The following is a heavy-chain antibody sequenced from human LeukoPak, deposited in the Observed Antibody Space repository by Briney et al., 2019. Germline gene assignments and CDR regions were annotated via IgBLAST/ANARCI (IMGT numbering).Heavy chain of an antibody. CDR3: ARDAYDSSGYYYHDAFDI. J-gene: IGHJ3*02. CDR2: INPNSGGT. Sequence: GASVKVSCKASGYTFTSYGISWVRQAPGQGLQWMRWINPNSGGTNYAQKFQGRVTMTRDTSISTAYMELSRLRSDDTAVYYCARDAYDSSGYYYHDAFDIWGQGTMVTASS. CDR1: GYTFTSYG. D-gene: IGHD3-22*01. V-gene: IGHV1-2*02.